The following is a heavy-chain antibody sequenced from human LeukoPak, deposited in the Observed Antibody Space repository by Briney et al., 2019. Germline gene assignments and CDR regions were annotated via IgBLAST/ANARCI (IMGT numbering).Heavy chain of an antibody. CDR3: AKDRRSKWKTYYFDY. V-gene: IGHV3-23*01. Sequence: PGGSLRLSCAASGFPFSSYAMSWVRQAPGKGLEWVSAISHSGGTTYYADSVKGRFTISRDNSKNTLYLQMNSLRAEDTAVYYCAKDRRSKWKTYYFDYWGQGTLVTVSS. J-gene: IGHJ4*02. CDR1: GFPFSSYA. D-gene: IGHD1-1*01. CDR2: ISHSGGTT.